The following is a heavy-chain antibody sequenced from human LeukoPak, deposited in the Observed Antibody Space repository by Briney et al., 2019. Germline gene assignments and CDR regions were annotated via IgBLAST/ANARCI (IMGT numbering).Heavy chain of an antibody. D-gene: IGHD6-13*01. J-gene: IGHJ4*02. CDR2: IYYSGST. V-gene: IGHV4-59*01. CDR1: GGSISSYY. CDR3: ARFTAAGPYYFDY. Sequence: SETLSLTCTVSGGSISSYYWSWIRQAPGKGLEWIGYIYYSGSTNYNPSLKSRVTISVDTSKNQFSLKLSSVTAADTAVYYCARFTAAGPYYFDYWGQGTLVTVSS.